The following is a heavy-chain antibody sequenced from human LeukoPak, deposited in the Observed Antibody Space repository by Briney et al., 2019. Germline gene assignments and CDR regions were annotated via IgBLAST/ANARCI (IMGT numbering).Heavy chain of an antibody. V-gene: IGHV3-23*01. CDR1: GFTFSSYA. CDR2: ISGSGGST. CDR3: AKDRPTSITMIVVVIPGSAFDI. J-gene: IGHJ3*02. Sequence: PGGSLRLSCAASGFTFSSYAMSWVRQAPGKGLEWVSAISGSGGSTYYADSVKGRFTISRDNSKNTLYLQMNSLRAEDTAVYYCAKDRPTSITMIVVVIPGSAFDIWGQGTMVTVSS. D-gene: IGHD3-22*01.